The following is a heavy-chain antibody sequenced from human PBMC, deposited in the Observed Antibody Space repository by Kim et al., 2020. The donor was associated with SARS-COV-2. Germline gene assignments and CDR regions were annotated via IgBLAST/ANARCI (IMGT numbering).Heavy chain of an antibody. V-gene: IGHV1-2*04. J-gene: IGHJ5*02. Sequence: ASVKVSCKASGYTFTGYYMHWVRQAPGQGLEWMGWINPNSGGTNYAQKFQGWVTMTRDTSISTAYMELSRLRSDDTAVYYCARGRFGESFLREYNWFDPWGQGTLVTVSS. CDR1: GYTFTGYY. D-gene: IGHD3-10*01. CDR2: INPNSGGT. CDR3: ARGRFGESFLREYNWFDP.